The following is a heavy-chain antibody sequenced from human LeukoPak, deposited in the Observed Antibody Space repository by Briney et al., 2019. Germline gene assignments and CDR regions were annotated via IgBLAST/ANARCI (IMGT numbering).Heavy chain of an antibody. CDR2: IIPIFGTA. V-gene: IGHV1-69*13. D-gene: IGHD6-19*01. CDR3: ARGYSSGWYWIGY. J-gene: IGHJ4*02. Sequence: SVKVSCKASGGTFSSYAISWVRQAPGQGLEWMGGIIPIFGTANYAQKFQGRVTITADESTSTAYMELSSLRSEDTAVYYYARGYSSGWYWIGYWGQGTLVTVSS. CDR1: GGTFSSYA.